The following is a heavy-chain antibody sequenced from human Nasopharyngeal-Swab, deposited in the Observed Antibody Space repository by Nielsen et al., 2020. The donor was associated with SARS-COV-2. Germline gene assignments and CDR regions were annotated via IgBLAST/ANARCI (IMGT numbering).Heavy chain of an antibody. J-gene: IGHJ6*02. D-gene: IGHD6-13*01. CDR2: IIPILGIA. CDR1: GGTFSSYA. Sequence: SVKVSCKASGGTFSSYAISWVRQAPGQGLEWMGRIIPILGIANYAQKFQGRVTITADKSTSTAYTELSSLRSEDTAVYYCARGNEGAAAGTGYCYYGMDVWGQGTTVTVSS. CDR3: ARGNEGAAAGTGYCYYGMDV. V-gene: IGHV1-69*04.